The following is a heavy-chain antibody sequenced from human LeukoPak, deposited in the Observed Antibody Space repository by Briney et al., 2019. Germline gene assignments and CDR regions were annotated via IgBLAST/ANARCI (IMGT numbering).Heavy chain of an antibody. V-gene: IGHV3-74*01. CDR3: ARDLLSGFVPCAY. J-gene: IGHJ4*02. Sequence: PGGSLRLSCAAPGFTFSNYWMHWVRQTPGKGLEWLSRIDGDGTTTNYADSVKGRFTISRDNAKNTLYLQMTSLRAGDAAVYYCARDLLSGFVPCAYWGQGTLVTVSS. CDR2: IDGDGTTT. D-gene: IGHD2/OR15-2a*01. CDR1: GFTFSNYW.